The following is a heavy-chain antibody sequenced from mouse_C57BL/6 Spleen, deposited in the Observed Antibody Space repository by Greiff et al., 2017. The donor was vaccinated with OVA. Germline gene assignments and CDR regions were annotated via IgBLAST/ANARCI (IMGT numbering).Heavy chain of an antibody. CDR1: GYTFTGYW. CDR3: ARNWILDY. Sequence: VQLQQPGAELVMPGASVKLSCKASGYTFTGYWMHWVKQRPGQGLEWIGEIDPSDSYTNYNQKFKGKSTVTVDKSSSTAYMQLSSLTSEDSAVYYCARNWILDYWGQGTSVTVSS. J-gene: IGHJ4*01. CDR2: IDPSDSYT. V-gene: IGHV1-69*01.